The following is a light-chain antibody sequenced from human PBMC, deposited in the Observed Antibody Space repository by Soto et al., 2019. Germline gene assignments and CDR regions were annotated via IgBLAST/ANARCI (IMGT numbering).Light chain of an antibody. V-gene: IGKV1-12*01. J-gene: IGKJ5*01. CDR1: QGLSDS. CDR2: VTS. CDR3: QQGHNWPLT. Sequence: DIQMTQSPSPVSASVGDRVTITCRATQGLSDSLAWYQQKPGKAPKLLISVTSRLQSGVPSRFSGSASGTDFTLTIDRLQPEDLATYYCQQGHNWPLTFGQGTRLEIK.